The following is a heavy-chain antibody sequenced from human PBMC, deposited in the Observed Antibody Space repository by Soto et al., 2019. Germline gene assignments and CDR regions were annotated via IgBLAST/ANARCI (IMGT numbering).Heavy chain of an antibody. V-gene: IGHV4-34*01. CDR1: GGSFSGYY. D-gene: IGHD2-21*02. J-gene: IGHJ6*02. CDR2: INHSGST. CDR3: ARGRAVVTASSYYYYGMDV. Sequence: SETLSLTCAVYGGSFSGYYWSWIRQPPGKGLEWIGEINHSGSTNYNPSLKSRVTISVDTSKNQFSLKLSSVTAADTAVYYCARGRAVVTASSYYYYGMDVWGQGTTVTVSS.